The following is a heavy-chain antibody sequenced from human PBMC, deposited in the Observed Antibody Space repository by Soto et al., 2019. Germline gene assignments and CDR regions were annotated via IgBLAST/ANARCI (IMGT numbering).Heavy chain of an antibody. CDR3: ARGLGYCSTTTCSEDWFDP. CDR1: GDSITSGDFS. V-gene: IGHV4-30-2*01. D-gene: IGHD2-2*01. CDR2: IYHSGTT. J-gene: IGHJ5*02. Sequence: PSETLSLTCAVSGDSITSGDFSWSWVRQPPGKGLEWIGYIYHSGTTFYNPSVKSRVSMSVDRSKNQFSLRLTSVTAADTALYYCARGLGYCSTTTCSEDWFDPWGPGTLVTVS.